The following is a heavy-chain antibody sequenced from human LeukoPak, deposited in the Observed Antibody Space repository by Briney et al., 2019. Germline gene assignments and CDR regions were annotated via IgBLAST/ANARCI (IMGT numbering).Heavy chain of an antibody. J-gene: IGHJ3*02. V-gene: IGHV4-31*11. CDR3: ARDSPWLGAFDI. D-gene: IGHD3-22*01. Sequence: PSETLSLTCAVYGGSFSGYYWSWIRQHPGKGLEWIGYIYYSGSTYYNPSLKSRVTISVDTSKNQFSLKLSSVTAADTAVYYCARDSPWLGAFDIWGQGTMVTVSS. CDR2: IYYSGST. CDR1: GGSFSGYY.